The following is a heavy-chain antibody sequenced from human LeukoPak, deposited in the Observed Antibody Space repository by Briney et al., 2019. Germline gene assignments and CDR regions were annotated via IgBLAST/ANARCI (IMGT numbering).Heavy chain of an antibody. Sequence: PGRSLRLSCAASGFTFSSHAMSWVRQAPGKGLEWVSGISGSGGSTYYADSVKGRFTISRDNSKNTLYLQMNSLRAEDTAVYYCARPNRVVVITTSFDYWGQGTLVTVSS. D-gene: IGHD3-22*01. CDR3: ARPNRVVVITTSFDY. J-gene: IGHJ4*02. V-gene: IGHV3-23*01. CDR1: GFTFSSHA. CDR2: ISGSGGST.